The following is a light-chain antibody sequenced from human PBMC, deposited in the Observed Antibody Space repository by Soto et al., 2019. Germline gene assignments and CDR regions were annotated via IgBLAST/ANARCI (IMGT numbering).Light chain of an antibody. J-gene: IGLJ2*01. CDR2: DVS. CDR3: SSYTSSSTLVV. V-gene: IGLV2-14*01. CDR1: SSDVGGYNY. Sequence: QSALTQPASVSGSPGQSITISCTGTSSDVGGYNYVSWYQQHPGKAPKLMIYDVSNRPSGVSNRFSGSKSDNTASLTISGLQAEDEADYYCSSYTSSSTLVVFGAGTKLTVL.